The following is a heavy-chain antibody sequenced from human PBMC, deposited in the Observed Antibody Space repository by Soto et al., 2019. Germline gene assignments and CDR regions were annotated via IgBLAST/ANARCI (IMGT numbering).Heavy chain of an antibody. CDR1: GFTFSSYA. V-gene: IGHV3-23*01. Sequence: GGSLRLSCAASGFTFSSYAMSWVRQAPGKGLEWVSAISGSGGSTYYADSVKGRFTISRDNSKNTLYLQMNSLRAEDTAVYYCAKDPPSYYYDSSGYYTPHYFDYWGQGTLVTVSS. J-gene: IGHJ4*02. CDR3: AKDPPSYYYDSSGYYTPHYFDY. CDR2: ISGSGGST. D-gene: IGHD3-22*01.